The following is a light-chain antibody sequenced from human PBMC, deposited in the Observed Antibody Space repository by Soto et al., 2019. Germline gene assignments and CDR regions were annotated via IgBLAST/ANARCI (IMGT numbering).Light chain of an antibody. CDR2: GIS. CDR1: QSLVHSDGNTY. V-gene: IGKV2-24*01. CDR3: MQGTQLPRT. Sequence: DIVLTQTPLSSPVTLGQPASISCRSSQSLVHSDGNTYLSWLHQRPGQPQRLLIYGISYRFSGVPDRCSGSGSGTDFTLKISKVEAEDVEIYFCMQGTQLPRTFGQGTKVEIK. J-gene: IGKJ1*01.